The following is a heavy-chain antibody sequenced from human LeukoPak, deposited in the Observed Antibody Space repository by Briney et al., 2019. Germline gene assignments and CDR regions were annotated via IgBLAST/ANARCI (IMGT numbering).Heavy chain of an antibody. Sequence: ASVKVSCKASGYTFTSYYMHWVRQAPGQGLEWMGIINPSGGSTSYAQKFQGKVTMTRDTSTSTVYMELSSLRSEDTAVYYCARELKGDYFDYWGQGTLVTVSS. J-gene: IGHJ4*02. CDR2: INPSGGST. D-gene: IGHD2-8*01. V-gene: IGHV1-46*01. CDR1: GYTFTSYY. CDR3: ARELKGDYFDY.